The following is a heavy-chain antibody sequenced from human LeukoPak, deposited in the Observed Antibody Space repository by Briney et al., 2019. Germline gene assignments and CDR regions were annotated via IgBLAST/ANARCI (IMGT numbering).Heavy chain of an antibody. CDR2: IYHSGST. D-gene: IGHD4-11*01. CDR1: GYSISSGYY. J-gene: IGHJ4*02. Sequence: PSETLSLTCTVSGYSISSGYYWGWIRQPPGKGLEWIGSIYHSGSTYYNPSLKSRVTISVDTSKNQFSLKLSSVTAADTAVYYCARSFYSNRGLTDFDYWGQGTLVTVSS. V-gene: IGHV4-38-2*02. CDR3: ARSFYSNRGLTDFDY.